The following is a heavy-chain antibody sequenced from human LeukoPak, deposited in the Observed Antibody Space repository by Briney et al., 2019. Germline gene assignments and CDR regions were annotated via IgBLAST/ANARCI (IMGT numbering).Heavy chain of an antibody. Sequence: PSETLSLTCTASGGSISSYYWSWIRQPPGKGLEWIGYIYCSGSTNYNPSLKSRVTISVDTSKNQFSLKLSSVTAADTAVYYCARAPRGDYLYYYYGMDVWGQGTTVTVSS. CDR2: IYCSGST. V-gene: IGHV4-59*01. J-gene: IGHJ6*02. CDR3: ARAPRGDYLYYYYGMDV. D-gene: IGHD5-12*01. CDR1: GGSISSYY.